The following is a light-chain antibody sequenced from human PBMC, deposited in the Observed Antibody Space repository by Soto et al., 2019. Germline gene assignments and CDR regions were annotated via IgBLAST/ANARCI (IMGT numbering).Light chain of an antibody. J-gene: IGLJ3*02. V-gene: IGLV2-14*03. CDR1: SSDVGGYNY. Sequence: QSVLTQPASVSGSPGRSITISCTGTSSDVGGYNYVSWSQQHPGKAPKLKIYEVSNRPAGVSNRFSGSKSGYTASLTISELQAEDEDYYYCTSFTSSNTWVFGGGTKVTVL. CDR2: EVS. CDR3: TSFTSSNTWV.